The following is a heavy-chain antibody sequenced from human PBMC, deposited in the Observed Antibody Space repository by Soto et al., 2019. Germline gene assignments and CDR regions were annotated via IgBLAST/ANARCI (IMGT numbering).Heavy chain of an antibody. CDR3: ARDSDCHSTSCFFPPHV. D-gene: IGHD2-2*01. J-gene: IGHJ6*02. CDR2: ISGGGSYI. V-gene: IGHV3-21*06. CDR1: GLTFSDEN. Sequence: GGSLRLSCSASGLTFSDENMSWSRQVPGKGLEWVSGISGGGSYIFYADSVQGRFSISRDNAKNSLFLEMNSLRVEDTAVYYCARDSDCHSTSCFFPPHVWGQGTTVTVSS.